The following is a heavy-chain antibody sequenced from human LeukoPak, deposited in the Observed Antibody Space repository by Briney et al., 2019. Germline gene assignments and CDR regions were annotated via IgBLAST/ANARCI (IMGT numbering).Heavy chain of an antibody. Sequence: AGGSLRLSCAASGFTFSSYEMNWVRQAPGKGLEWVSYISSSGSTIYYADSVKGRFTISRDNAKNSLYLQMNSLRAEDTAVYYCARAPAGASPFDYWGQGTLVTVSS. CDR2: ISSSGSTI. D-gene: IGHD2-2*01. V-gene: IGHV3-48*03. J-gene: IGHJ4*02. CDR3: ARAPAGASPFDY. CDR1: GFTFSSYE.